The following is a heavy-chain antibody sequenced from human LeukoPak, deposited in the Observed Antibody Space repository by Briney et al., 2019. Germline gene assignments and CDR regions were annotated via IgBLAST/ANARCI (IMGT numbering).Heavy chain of an antibody. Sequence: ASVKVSCKASGYTFTSYYMIWMRQAPGQGLEWMGIINPNTGSTSYTQKFQGRVAMTRDMSTSTVYMELSSLRSEDTALYYCARVYSGYDSSGLGGYYYMDVWGKGTTVTVSS. CDR3: ARVYSGYDSSGLGGYYYMDV. D-gene: IGHD5-12*01. V-gene: IGHV1-46*01. J-gene: IGHJ6*03. CDR1: GYTFTSYY. CDR2: INPNTGST.